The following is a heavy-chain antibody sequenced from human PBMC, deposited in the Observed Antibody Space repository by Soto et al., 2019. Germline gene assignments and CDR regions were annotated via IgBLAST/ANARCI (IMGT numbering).Heavy chain of an antibody. CDR1: GFTFSSYS. CDR2: ISSSSTI. V-gene: IGHV3-48*01. D-gene: IGHD4-17*01. Sequence: GGSLRLSCAASGFTFSSYSMNWVRQAPGKGLEWVSKISSSSTIYYADSVKGRFTISRDNAKNSLYLQMNSLRAEDTAVYYCAREYGNWFDPWGQGTLVTVSS. J-gene: IGHJ5*02. CDR3: AREYGNWFDP.